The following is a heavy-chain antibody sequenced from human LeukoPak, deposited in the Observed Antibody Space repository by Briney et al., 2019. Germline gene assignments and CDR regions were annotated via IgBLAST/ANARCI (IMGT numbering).Heavy chain of an antibody. V-gene: IGHV3-30*18. Sequence: GRSLRLSCAASGFTFSSYGMHWVRQAPGKGLEWVAVISYDGSNKYYADSVKGRFTISRDNSKNTLYLQMNSLRAEDTAVYYCAESLYDSSGYYIDYWGQGTLVTVSS. J-gene: IGHJ4*02. CDR1: GFTFSSYG. CDR3: AESLYDSSGYYIDY. CDR2: ISYDGSNK. D-gene: IGHD3-22*01.